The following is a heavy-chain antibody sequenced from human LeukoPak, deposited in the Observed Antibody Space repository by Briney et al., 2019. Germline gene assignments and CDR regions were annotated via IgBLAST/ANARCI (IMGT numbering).Heavy chain of an antibody. CDR1: GGSISSGSYY. Sequence: SETLSLTCTVSGGSISSGSYYWSWIRQPAGKGLEWIGRIYTSGSTNYNPSLKSRVTISVDRSKNQFSLKLSSVTAADTAVYYCARDPGKYSLGYWGQGTLVTVSS. CDR3: ARDPGKYSLGY. D-gene: IGHD3-10*01. CDR2: IYTSGST. V-gene: IGHV4-61*02. J-gene: IGHJ4*02.